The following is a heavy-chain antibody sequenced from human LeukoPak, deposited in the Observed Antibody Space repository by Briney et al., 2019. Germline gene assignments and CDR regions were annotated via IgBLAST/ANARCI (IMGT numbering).Heavy chain of an antibody. V-gene: IGHV4-59*01. CDR2: IYYSGST. CDR1: GGSISSYY. CDR3: VRESHWNYVDY. D-gene: IGHD1-1*01. J-gene: IGHJ4*02. Sequence: PSETLSLTCTVSGGSISSYYWSWIRQPPGKGLEWIGYIYYSGSTNYNPSLKSRVTISVDTSKNQFSLKLSSVTAADTAVYYCVRESHWNYVDYWGQGTLVTVSS.